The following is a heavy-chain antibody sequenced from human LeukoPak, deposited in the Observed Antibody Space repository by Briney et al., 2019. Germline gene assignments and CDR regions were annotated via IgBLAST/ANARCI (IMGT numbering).Heavy chain of an antibody. D-gene: IGHD6-19*01. Sequence: GGSLRLSCAASGFTFSRYSMNWVRQAPGKGLEWVPYISSGGATIYYADSVKGRFTISRDNAKNSLSLQMNSLRDEDTAVYYCARDLIAVTGHYALDVWGQGTTVTVSS. J-gene: IGHJ6*02. CDR1: GFTFSRYS. V-gene: IGHV3-48*02. CDR2: ISSGGATI. CDR3: ARDLIAVTGHYALDV.